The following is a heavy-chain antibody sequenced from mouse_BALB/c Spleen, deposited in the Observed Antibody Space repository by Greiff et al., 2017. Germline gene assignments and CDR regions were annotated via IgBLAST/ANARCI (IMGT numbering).Heavy chain of an antibody. V-gene: IGHV5-4*02. J-gene: IGHJ4*01. D-gene: IGHD3-1*01. CDR3: AREGYVNAMDY. CDR1: GFTFSDYY. Sequence: EVQLVESGGGLVKPGGSLKLSCAASGFTFSDYYMYWVRQTPEKRLEWVATISDGGSYTYYPDSVKGRFTISRDNAKNNLYLQMSSLKSEDTAMYYCAREGYVNAMDYWGQGTSVTVSS. CDR2: ISDGGSYT.